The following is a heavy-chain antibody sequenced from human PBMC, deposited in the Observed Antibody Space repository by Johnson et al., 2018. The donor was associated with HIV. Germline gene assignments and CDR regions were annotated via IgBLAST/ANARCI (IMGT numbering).Heavy chain of an antibody. Sequence: QVQLVESGGGVVQPGRSLRLSCAASGFSFSSYAMHWVRQAPGKGLEWVAVVSYDGSERYYADSVKGRFTISRDNSKNTLYLQMGSLRAEDMAVYYCARDEPANYDALDVWGQVTMVTVSS. CDR1: GFSFSSYA. CDR2: VSYDGSER. V-gene: IGHV3-30*14. J-gene: IGHJ3*01. CDR3: ARDEPANYDALDV. D-gene: IGHD1-7*01.